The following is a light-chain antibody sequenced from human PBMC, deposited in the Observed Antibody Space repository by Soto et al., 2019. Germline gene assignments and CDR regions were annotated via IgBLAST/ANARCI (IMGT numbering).Light chain of an antibody. V-gene: IGKV3-11*01. Sequence: EVVLTQSPATLSFSPGERATLSCRASQSVSSYLARYQQRPGQAPRLLIYDASNRATGIPARFSGSGSGTDFTLTISRLEPEDFAVYYCQQRTYWPWTFGLGTKVEIK. CDR1: QSVSSY. CDR2: DAS. CDR3: QQRTYWPWT. J-gene: IGKJ1*01.